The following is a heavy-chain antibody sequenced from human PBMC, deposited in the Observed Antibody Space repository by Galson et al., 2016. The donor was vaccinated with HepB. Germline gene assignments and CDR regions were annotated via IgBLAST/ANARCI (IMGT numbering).Heavy chain of an antibody. CDR1: GYTFTGYY. J-gene: IGHJ4*02. CDR2: INPNSGDT. V-gene: IGHV1-2*02. CDR3: ARVPLIMGATTRFFDY. D-gene: IGHD1-26*01. Sequence: SVKVSCKASGYTFTGYYLHWVRQAPGQGLEWMGWINPNSGDTQLAQKFLGRVTMTRDTSISTVYMALSRLRSADTALYYCARVPLIMGATTRFFDYWGQGTLVTVSS.